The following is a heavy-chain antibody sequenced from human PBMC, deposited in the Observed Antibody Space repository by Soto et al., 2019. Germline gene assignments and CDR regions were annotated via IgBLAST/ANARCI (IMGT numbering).Heavy chain of an antibody. J-gene: IGHJ5*02. D-gene: IGHD3-3*01. CDR3: AHSWEVSKRYDFWSGYYAGWFDP. V-gene: IGHV2-5*02. Sequence: QITLKESGPTLVKPTQTLTLTCTFSGFSLSTSGVGVGWIRQPPGKALEWLALIYWDDDKRYSPSLKSRLNITKDTSKNQVVLTMTNMDPVDTATYYCAHSWEVSKRYDFWSGYYAGWFDPWGQGTLVTVSS. CDR1: GFSLSTSGVG. CDR2: IYWDDDK.